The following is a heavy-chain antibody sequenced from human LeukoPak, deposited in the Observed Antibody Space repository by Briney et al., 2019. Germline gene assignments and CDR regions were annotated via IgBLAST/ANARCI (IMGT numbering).Heavy chain of an antibody. D-gene: IGHD2-2*01. CDR1: GFTFSSYA. V-gene: IGHV3-23*01. CDR3: AKRQIIVVSAFDY. CDR2: ISCSGGST. J-gene: IGHJ4*02. Sequence: AGGSLRLSCSASGFTFSSYAMSWVRQAPGKGLEWVSAISCSGGSTYYADPLKGRFTISRDNSKNTLYLQMTSLRAEDTAVYYCAKRQIIVVSAFDYWGQGTLVTVSS.